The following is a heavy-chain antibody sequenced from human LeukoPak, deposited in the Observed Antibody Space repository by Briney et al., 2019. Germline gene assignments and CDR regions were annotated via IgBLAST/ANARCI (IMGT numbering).Heavy chain of an antibody. V-gene: IGHV3-7*01. Sequence: GGSLRLSCAVSGFTFSNYWMSWDRQAPGKGLEWVANIKQDGSEKNYVDSVKGRFTISRDNAKNSLYLQMNSLRAEDTAVYYCARHRLGSGILADYWGQGTLVTVSS. D-gene: IGHD3-10*01. CDR2: IKQDGSEK. CDR3: ARHRLGSGILADY. CDR1: GFTFSNYW. J-gene: IGHJ4*02.